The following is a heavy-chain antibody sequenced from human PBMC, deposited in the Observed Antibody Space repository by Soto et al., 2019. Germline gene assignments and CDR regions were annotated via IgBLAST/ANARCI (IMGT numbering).Heavy chain of an antibody. J-gene: IGHJ6*02. CDR3: AGEGVTTSMSLPWMGYHYYGLDV. CDR2: IMPMFGVT. Sequence: QVQLVQSGAEEKKPGSSVKVSCRASGGTFSSHTISWVRQAPGQGLEWMGGIMPMFGVTNYARKFQGRLTTTANGSTPTAYMAVRSLTAEDTAVYYCAGEGVTTSMSLPWMGYHYYGLDVWGQGTTVIVSS. CDR1: GGTFSSHT. D-gene: IGHD1-26*01. V-gene: IGHV1-69*12.